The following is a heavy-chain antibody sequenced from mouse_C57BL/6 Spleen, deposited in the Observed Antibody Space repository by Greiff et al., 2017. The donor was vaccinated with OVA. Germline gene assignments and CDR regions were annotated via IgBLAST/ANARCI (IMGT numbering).Heavy chain of an antibody. CDR1: GFSLTSYA. CDR2: IWTGGGT. Sequence: VQLQQSGPGLVAPSQSLSITCTVSGFSLTSYAISWVRQPPGKGLEWLGVIWTGGGTNYNSALKSRLSISKDNSKSQVFLKMNSLQTDDTARYYCARNKLGVVAPYWYFDVWGTGTTVTVSS. CDR3: ARNKLGVVAPYWYFDV. V-gene: IGHV2-9-1*01. D-gene: IGHD1-1*01. J-gene: IGHJ1*03.